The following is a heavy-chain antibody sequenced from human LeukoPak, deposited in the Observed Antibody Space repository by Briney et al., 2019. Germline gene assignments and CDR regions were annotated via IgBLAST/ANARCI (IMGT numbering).Heavy chain of an antibody. CDR3: ARGFCSGGSCYSNWFDP. J-gene: IGHJ5*02. CDR2: MNPNSGNT. V-gene: IGHV1-8*01. D-gene: IGHD2-15*01. CDR1: GYTFTSYD. Sequence: GASVKVSCKASGYTFTSYDINWVRQATGQGLGWMGWMNPNSGNTGYAQKFQGRVTMTRNTSISTAYMELSSLRSEDTAVYYCARGFCSGGSCYSNWFDPWGQGTLVTVSS.